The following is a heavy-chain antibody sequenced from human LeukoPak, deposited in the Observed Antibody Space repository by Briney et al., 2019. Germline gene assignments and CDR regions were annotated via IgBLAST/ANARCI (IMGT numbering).Heavy chain of an antibody. CDR3: ARGGSYYDFWSGRAPFTP. D-gene: IGHD3-3*01. V-gene: IGHV4-34*01. CDR1: GESFSDYY. J-gene: IGHJ4*02. CDR2: INHSGTT. Sequence: PSETLSLTCVVYGESFSDYYWSWIRQPPGKGLEWIGEINHSGTTNYNPSLKSRITISVDTSKNQFSLNLSYMTAADTAVYHCARGGSYYDFWSGRAPFTPWGQGTLVTASS.